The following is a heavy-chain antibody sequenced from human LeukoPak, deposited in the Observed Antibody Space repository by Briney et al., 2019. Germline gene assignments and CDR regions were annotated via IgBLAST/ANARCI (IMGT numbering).Heavy chain of an antibody. D-gene: IGHD2-2*01. CDR2: IKQDESKR. CDR1: GFTFSSYW. Sequence: GGSLRLSCAASGFTFSSYWMSWVRQAPGKGLEWVANIKQDESKRYYVDSVKGRFTISRDNAKNSLYLQINNLRAEDTAVYYCAREASLYCSGNDCYWAFDRWGQGTLVTVSS. CDR3: AREASLYCSGNDCYWAFDR. J-gene: IGHJ5*02. V-gene: IGHV3-7*01.